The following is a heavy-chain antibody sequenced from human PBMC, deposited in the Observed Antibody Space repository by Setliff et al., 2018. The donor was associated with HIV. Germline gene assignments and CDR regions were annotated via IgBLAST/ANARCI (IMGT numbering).Heavy chain of an antibody. CDR1: GASISNHF. CDR2: ISYNGDT. Sequence: PSETLSLTCTVSGASISNHFWSWIRQPPGKGLEWIAYISYNGDTNSSPSLKNRVTISVDMSKNQFSLRLGSVTAADTALYHCARVMDEYSSGWDYNGGNAFDIWGQGTMVTVS. J-gene: IGHJ3*02. V-gene: IGHV4-59*11. D-gene: IGHD6-19*01. CDR3: ARVMDEYSSGWDYNGGNAFDI.